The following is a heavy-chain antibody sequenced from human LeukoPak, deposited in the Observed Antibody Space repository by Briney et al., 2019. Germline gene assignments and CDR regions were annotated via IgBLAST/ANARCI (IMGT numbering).Heavy chain of an antibody. J-gene: IGHJ6*03. D-gene: IGHD5-12*01. Sequence: SGTLSLTCAVSGGSISSSYWWSWVRQPPGKGLEWIGEVYHSGSTNYSPSLKSRVTLSVDKSKNQFSLRLSSVTAADTAVYYCARVSGYEAYYYYMDVWGKGTTVTVSS. CDR1: GGSISSSYW. CDR2: VYHSGST. CDR3: ARVSGYEAYYYYMDV. V-gene: IGHV4-4*02.